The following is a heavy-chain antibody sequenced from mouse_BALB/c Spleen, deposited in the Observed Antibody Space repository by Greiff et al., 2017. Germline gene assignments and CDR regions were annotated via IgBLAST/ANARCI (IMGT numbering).Heavy chain of an antibody. CDR1: GFSLTSYG. J-gene: IGHJ2*01. D-gene: IGHD4-1*01. CDR2: IWAGGST. V-gene: IGHV2-9*02. Sequence: VQRVESGPGLVAPSQSLSITCTVSGFSLTSYGVHWVRQPPGKGLEWLGVIWAGGSTNYNSALMSRLSISKDNSKSQVFLKMNSLQTDDTAMYYCARDLGSNWDVNYWGQGTTLTVSS. CDR3: ARDLGSNWDVNY.